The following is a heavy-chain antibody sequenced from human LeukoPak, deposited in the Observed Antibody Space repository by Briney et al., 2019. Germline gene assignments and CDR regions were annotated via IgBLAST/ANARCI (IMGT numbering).Heavy chain of an antibody. D-gene: IGHD3-16*01. CDR1: GFSFNSDW. J-gene: IGHJ4*02. CDR2: IKHDESEK. Sequence: GGSLRLSCAASGFSFNSDWMDWVRQAPGKGLEWVANIKHDESEKNYLDSVKGRFTISRDNAQNSLYLQMNGLRVEDTAVYYCTRRLDDWGQGTLVAVSS. V-gene: IGHV3-7*01. CDR3: TRRLDD.